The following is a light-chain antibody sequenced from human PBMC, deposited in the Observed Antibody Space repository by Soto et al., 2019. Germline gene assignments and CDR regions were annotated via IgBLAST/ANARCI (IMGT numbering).Light chain of an antibody. CDR2: GAS. CDR1: QSVSSN. CDR3: QQYNNWPPRT. V-gene: IGKV3-15*01. J-gene: IGKJ1*01. Sequence: EIVMTQSPATLSVSPGERATLSCRASQSVSSNLAWYQQKPGQAPRLLIYGASTRATGNPARFSGSRSGKHFTLTINNLQSKDFEVYYCQQYNNWPPRTFGQGTKVEIK.